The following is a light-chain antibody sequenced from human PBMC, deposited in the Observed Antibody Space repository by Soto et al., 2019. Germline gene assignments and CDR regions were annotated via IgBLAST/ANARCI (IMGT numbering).Light chain of an antibody. J-gene: IGKJ5*01. CDR1: QSASTN. CDR2: GAS. Sequence: EIVLTQSPVTLSVSPGERATLFCRASQSASTNLAWYQHKPGQAPRLLIYGASTRATAIPARFSGSGSGTEFPLTINSLEYEDFAVYYCQHYNSWPRIAFGQGTRLEIK. CDR3: QHYNSWPRIA. V-gene: IGKV3-15*01.